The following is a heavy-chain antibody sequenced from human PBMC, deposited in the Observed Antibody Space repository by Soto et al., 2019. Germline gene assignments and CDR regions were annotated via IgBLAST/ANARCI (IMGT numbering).Heavy chain of an antibody. CDR1: GGSISSGGYY. V-gene: IGHV4-31*01. CDR3: ARVGYSYGYAFDY. Sequence: PSETLSLTCTVSGGSISSGGYYWSWIRQHPGKGLEWIGYIYYSGSTYYNQSLKSQVTISVDTTKNQFFLKLSSVTAADTAVYYCARVGYSYGYAFDYWGQGTRVTVS. CDR2: IYYSGST. J-gene: IGHJ4*02. D-gene: IGHD5-18*01.